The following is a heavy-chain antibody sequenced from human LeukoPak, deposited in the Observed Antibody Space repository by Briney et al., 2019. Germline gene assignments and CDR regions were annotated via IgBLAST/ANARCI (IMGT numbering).Heavy chain of an antibody. CDR1: GYTFTSYA. J-gene: IGHJ5*02. V-gene: IGHV1-3*01. Sequence: ASVKVSCKAPGYTFTSYAMHWVRQAPGQRLEWMGWINAGNGNTKYSQKFQGRVTITRDTSASTAYMELSSLRSEDTAVYYCARSCSSTSCYTVWFDPWGQGTLVTVSS. CDR2: INAGNGNT. D-gene: IGHD2-2*02. CDR3: ARSCSSTSCYTVWFDP.